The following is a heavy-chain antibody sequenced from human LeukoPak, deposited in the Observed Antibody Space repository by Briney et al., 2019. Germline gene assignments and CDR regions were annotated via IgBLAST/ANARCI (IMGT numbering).Heavy chain of an antibody. CDR2: IYTSGST. J-gene: IGHJ5*02. V-gene: IGHV4-61*02. CDR1: GGSISSGSYY. D-gene: IGHD1-14*01. CDR3: ARAISLLNWFDP. Sequence: SETLSLTCTVSGGSISSGSYYWSWIRQPAGKGLEWIGRIYTSGSTNYNPSLKSQVTISVDTSKNQFSLKLSSVTAADTAVYYCARAISLLNWFDPWGQGTLVTVSS.